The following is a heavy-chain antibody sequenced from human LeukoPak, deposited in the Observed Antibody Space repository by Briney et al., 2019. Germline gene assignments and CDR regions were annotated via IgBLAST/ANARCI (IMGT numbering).Heavy chain of an antibody. CDR2: ISSSDNTI. J-gene: IGHJ4*02. V-gene: IGHV3-48*04. CDR3: ARFTGDYFDY. Sequence: GGSLRLSCAASGFTFGSYWMSWVRQAPGKGLEWVSYISSSDNTIYYVDSVKGRFTISRDNAKNSLYLQMNSLRAEDTAVYYCARFTGDYFDYWGQGTLVTVSS. CDR1: GFTFGSYW.